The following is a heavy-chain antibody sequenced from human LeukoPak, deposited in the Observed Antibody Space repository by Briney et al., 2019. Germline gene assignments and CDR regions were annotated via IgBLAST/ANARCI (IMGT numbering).Heavy chain of an antibody. CDR3: ARGVGGPFLPGVFNI. Sequence: PSETLSLTCAVYGGSFSGYYWSWIRQPPGKGLEWIGSIYYSGSTYYNPSLKSRVTISVDTSKNQFSLKLSSVTAADTAVYYCARGVGGPFLPGVFNIGGQGTMVPVSS. V-gene: IGHV4-34*01. CDR1: GGSFSGYY. J-gene: IGHJ3*02. D-gene: IGHD3-16*01. CDR2: IYYSGST.